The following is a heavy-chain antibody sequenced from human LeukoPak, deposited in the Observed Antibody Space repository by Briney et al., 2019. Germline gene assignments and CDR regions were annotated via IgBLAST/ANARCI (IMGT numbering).Heavy chain of an antibody. D-gene: IGHD6-19*01. Sequence: PSETLSLTCTVSGVPISSYYWRWIRQPPGKGLEWIGYIYYSGSTNYNPSLKSRVTISVDTSKNQFSLKLSSVTAADTAVYYCAGVPIAVAFGFYYYGMDVWGKGTTATVSS. CDR2: IYYSGST. V-gene: IGHV4-59*13. J-gene: IGHJ6*04. CDR3: AGVPIAVAFGFYYYGMDV. CDR1: GVPISSYY.